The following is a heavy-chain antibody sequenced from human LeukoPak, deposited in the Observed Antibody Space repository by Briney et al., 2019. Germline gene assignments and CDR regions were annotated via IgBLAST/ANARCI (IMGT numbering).Heavy chain of an antibody. Sequence: GASVKVSCKASGYTFTSYYMHWVRQAPGQGLEWMGIINPSGGSTSYAQKFQGRVTMTRDTFTSTVYMELSSLRSEDTAVYYCARGGYCTNGVCPLRHWYFDLWGRGTLITVSS. D-gene: IGHD2-8*01. CDR1: GYTFTSYY. V-gene: IGHV1-46*01. J-gene: IGHJ2*01. CDR2: INPSGGST. CDR3: ARGGYCTNGVCPLRHWYFDL.